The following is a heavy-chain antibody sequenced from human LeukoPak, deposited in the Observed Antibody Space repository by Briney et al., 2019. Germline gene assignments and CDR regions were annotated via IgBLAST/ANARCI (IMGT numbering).Heavy chain of an antibody. J-gene: IGHJ5*02. D-gene: IGHD3-10*01. V-gene: IGHV4-59*12. Sequence: SETLSLTCTVSGGSISSYYWSWIRQPPGKGLEWIGYIYYSGSTNYNPSLKSRVTISVDKSKNQFSLKLSSVTAADTAVYYCARGSVHGSGSYFLSWGQGTLVTVSS. CDR2: IYYSGST. CDR3: ARGSVHGSGSYFLS. CDR1: GGSISSYY.